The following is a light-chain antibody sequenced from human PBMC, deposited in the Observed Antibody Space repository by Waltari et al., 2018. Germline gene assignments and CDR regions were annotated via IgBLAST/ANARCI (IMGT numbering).Light chain of an antibody. CDR2: EDE. CDR1: ALGNKY. CDR3: QTWDTNTVV. Sequence: SFALTQAPSLSVSPGQPATIACSGDALGNKYVCWYQQKPGQSPVLVIFEDEKRPSGIPERFSASNSGNTALLTITGVQALDEAAYYCQTWDTNTVVFGGGTKLTVL. V-gene: IGLV3-1*01. J-gene: IGLJ2*01.